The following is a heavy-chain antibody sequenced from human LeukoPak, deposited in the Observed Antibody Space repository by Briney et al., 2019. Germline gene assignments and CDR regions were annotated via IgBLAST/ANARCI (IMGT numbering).Heavy chain of an antibody. CDR1: GFTFSGSW. J-gene: IGHJ4*02. V-gene: IGHV3-7*03. Sequence: GGSLRLSCAASGFTFSGSWMAWVRQAPGKGLEWVANMNQDGSEKNYVDSVKGRFTISRDNAKNSLYLQMNSLRAEDTAVYYCARDSGYDCFDYWGQGTPVTVSS. CDR3: ARDSGYDCFDY. CDR2: MNQDGSEK. D-gene: IGHD5-12*01.